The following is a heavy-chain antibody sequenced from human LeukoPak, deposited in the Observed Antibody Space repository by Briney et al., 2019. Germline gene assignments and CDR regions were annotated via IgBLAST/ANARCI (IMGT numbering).Heavy chain of an antibody. CDR2: ISGYNGDT. CDR1: GYPSTTYG. J-gene: IGHJ4*02. Sequence: ASVKVSCKASGYPSTTYGISWVRQAPGQGLEWMGWISGYNGDTNYAQKLQGRVTMTTDTSTSTAYMELRSLRSDDTAVYYCARAWSDYDILTGSYTGPFDYWGQGTLVTVSS. D-gene: IGHD3-9*01. V-gene: IGHV1-18*01. CDR3: ARAWSDYDILTGSYTGPFDY.